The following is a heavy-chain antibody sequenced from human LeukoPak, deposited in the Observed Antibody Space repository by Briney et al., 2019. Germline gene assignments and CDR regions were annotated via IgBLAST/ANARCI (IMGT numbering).Heavy chain of an antibody. V-gene: IGHV5-51*01. CDR1: GYSFTSYW. CDR2: IYPGDSDT. J-gene: IGHJ4*02. CDR3: ARQDYGGNSDFDY. Sequence: GESLKISCQGSGYSFTSYWIGWVRQMPGKGLEWMGIIYPGDSDTRYSPSFQGQVTISADKSISTAYPQWSSLKASDTAMYYCARQDYGGNSDFDYWGQGTLVTVSS. D-gene: IGHD4-23*01.